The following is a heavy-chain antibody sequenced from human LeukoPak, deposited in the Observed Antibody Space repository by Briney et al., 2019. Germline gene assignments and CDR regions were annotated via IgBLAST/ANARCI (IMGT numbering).Heavy chain of an antibody. CDR3: ARDSVITRGGHIVEVTALDAFDI. CDR1: GYTFTSYG. J-gene: IGHJ3*02. D-gene: IGHD2-21*02. CDR2: ISAYNGNT. V-gene: IGHV1-18*01. Sequence: ASVKVSCKASGYTFTSYGISWVRQAPGQGLEWMGWISAYNGNTNYAQKLQGGVTMTTDTSTSTAYMELRSLRSDDTAVYYCARDSVITRGGHIVEVTALDAFDIWGQGTMVTVSS.